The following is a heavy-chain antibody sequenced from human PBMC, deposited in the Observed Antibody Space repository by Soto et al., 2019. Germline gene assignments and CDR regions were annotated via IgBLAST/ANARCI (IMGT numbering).Heavy chain of an antibody. J-gene: IGHJ5*02. V-gene: IGHV4-59*01. Sequence: SETRSLTCTVSGGSISNSYWSWIRQPPGKRLEWIGHIYYSGTTNYNPSLESRVTISVDTSKNQFSLKLTSVTAADTAIYYCARAQSHNWFDPWGQGALVTVSS. CDR1: GGSISNSY. CDR2: IYYSGTT. CDR3: ARAQSHNWFDP.